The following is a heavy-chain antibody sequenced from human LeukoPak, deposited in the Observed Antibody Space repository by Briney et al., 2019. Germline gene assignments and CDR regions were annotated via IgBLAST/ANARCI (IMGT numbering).Heavy chain of an antibody. D-gene: IGHD3-10*01. Sequence: GGSLRLSCAASGFTFSSYAMSWVRQAPGKGLEWVSSISGSGGSTYYADSVKGRFTISRDNSKNTLYLQMNSLRAEDTAVYYCAKDRATMVRGVISPYDYWGQGTLDTVSS. CDR3: AKDRATMVRGVISPYDY. J-gene: IGHJ4*02. V-gene: IGHV3-23*01. CDR1: GFTFSSYA. CDR2: ISGSGGST.